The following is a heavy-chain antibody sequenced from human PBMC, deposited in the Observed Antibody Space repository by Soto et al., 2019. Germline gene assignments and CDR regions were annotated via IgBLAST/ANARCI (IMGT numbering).Heavy chain of an antibody. CDR2: IIPIFGTA. D-gene: IGHD6-6*01. CDR1: GGTFSSYA. V-gene: IGHV1-69*13. J-gene: IGHJ4*02. Sequence: SVKVSCKASGGTFSSYAISWVRQAPGQGLEWMGGIIPIFGTANYAQKFQGRVTITADESTSTAYMELSSLRSEDTAVYYCASDVRPGYSSSSSPPFDYWGQGTLVTVSS. CDR3: ASDVRPGYSSSSSPPFDY.